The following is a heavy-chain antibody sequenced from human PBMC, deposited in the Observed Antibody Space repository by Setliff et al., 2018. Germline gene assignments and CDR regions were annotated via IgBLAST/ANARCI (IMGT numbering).Heavy chain of an antibody. CDR1: GFTFSSYG. D-gene: IGHD1-26*01. J-gene: IGHJ5*02. CDR3: ARGRVMGELRVWFDP. Sequence: LRLSCAASGFTFSSYGMHWVRQAPGKGLEWVAVIWYDGSNKYYADSVKGRFTISRDNSKNTLYLQMNSLRAEDTAVYYCARGRVMGELRVWFDPWGQGTLVTVSS. CDR2: IWYDGSNK. V-gene: IGHV3-33*01.